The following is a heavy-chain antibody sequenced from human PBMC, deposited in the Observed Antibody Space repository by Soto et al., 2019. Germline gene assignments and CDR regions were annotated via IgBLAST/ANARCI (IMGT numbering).Heavy chain of an antibody. D-gene: IGHD3-22*01. CDR1: GYTFTSYY. Sequence: ASVKVSCKASGYTFTSYYMHWVRQAPGQGLEWMGIINPSGGSTSYAQKFQGRVTMTRDTSTSTVYMELSSLRSEDTAVYYCAREYYDSSPRNYYFDYWGQGTLVTVSS. V-gene: IGHV1-46*01. CDR2: INPSGGST. CDR3: AREYYDSSPRNYYFDY. J-gene: IGHJ4*02.